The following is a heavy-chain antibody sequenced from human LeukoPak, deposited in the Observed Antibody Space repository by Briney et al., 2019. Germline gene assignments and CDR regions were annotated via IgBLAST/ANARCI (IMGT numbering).Heavy chain of an antibody. CDR1: GFTFSSYA. CDR2: ISYDGSNK. D-gene: IGHD1-1*01. Sequence: GGSLRLSCAASGFTFSSYAMHWVRQAPGKGLEWVSVISYDGSNKYYADSVKGRFTISRDNSKNTLYLQMNSLRAEDTAVYYCARGGYQVPNYNWIIIWGQGTLVTVSS. V-gene: IGHV3-30*04. CDR3: ARGGYQVPNYNWIII. J-gene: IGHJ4*02.